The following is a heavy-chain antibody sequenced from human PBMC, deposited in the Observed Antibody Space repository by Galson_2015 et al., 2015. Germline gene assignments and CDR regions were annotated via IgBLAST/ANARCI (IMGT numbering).Heavy chain of an antibody. V-gene: IGHV6-1*01. CDR2: TYYRSKWYN. D-gene: IGHD2-2*01. J-gene: IGHJ4*02. Sequence: CAISGDSVSSNSAAWNWIRQSPSRGLEWLGRTYYRSKWYNDYTVSVKSRITINPDTSKNQFSLQLNSVTPEDTAVYYCARVNAVVPAAPFDYWGQGTLVTVSS. CDR3: ARVNAVVPAAPFDY. CDR1: GDSVSSNSAA.